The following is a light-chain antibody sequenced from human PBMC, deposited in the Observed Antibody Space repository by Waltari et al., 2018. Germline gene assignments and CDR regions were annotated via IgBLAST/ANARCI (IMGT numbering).Light chain of an antibody. CDR1: RSLLDSVDGSMY. V-gene: IGKV2-40*01. J-gene: IGKJ4*01. CDR2: EVS. CDR3: MQALEFPLT. Sequence: DIVMTQTPLSLSVTLGEPASISCRSSRSLLDSVDGSMYLEWYLQKPGQSPQLLIYEVSNRASGVPDRFSGSGSDTDFTLKISRVEAEDVGVYFCMQALEFPLTFGGGTKVEI.